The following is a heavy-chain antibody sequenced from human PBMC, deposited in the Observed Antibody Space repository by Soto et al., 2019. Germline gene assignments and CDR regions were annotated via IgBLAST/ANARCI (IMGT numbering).Heavy chain of an antibody. J-gene: IGHJ4*02. CDR1: GFTFSSYG. D-gene: IGHD3-3*01. CDR2: IWYDGSNK. V-gene: IGHV3-33*01. CDR3: ARAPPLSYYDFWSGYSPDY. Sequence: PGGSLRLSCAASGFTFSSYGVHWVRQAPGKGLKWVAVIWYDGSNKYYADSVKGRFTISRDNSKNTLYLQMNSLRAEDTAVYYCARAPPLSYYDFWSGYSPDYWGQGTLVTVSS.